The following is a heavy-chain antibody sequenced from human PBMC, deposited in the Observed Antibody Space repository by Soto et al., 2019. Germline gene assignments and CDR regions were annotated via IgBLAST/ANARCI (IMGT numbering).Heavy chain of an antibody. D-gene: IGHD6-19*01. CDR1: GDSVSSNRAV. CDR2: TYYRSKWFN. Sequence: PSQTLSLTCAISGDSVSSNRAVWNWIRQSPSRGLEWLGRTYYRSKWFNDYAVSVKSRITISPDTSKNQFSLHLNSVTPEDTAVYYCARELRRGSVWYWTEYWGQGTLVTFSS. CDR3: ARELRRGSVWYWTEY. V-gene: IGHV6-1*01. J-gene: IGHJ4*02.